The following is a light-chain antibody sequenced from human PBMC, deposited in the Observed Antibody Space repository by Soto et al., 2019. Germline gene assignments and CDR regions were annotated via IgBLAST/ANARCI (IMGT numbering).Light chain of an antibody. V-gene: IGLV7-46*01. CDR1: TGTVTSDHY. CDR2: DTS. Sequence: QTVVIQEPSLTGSPGGTVTLTCDSSTGTVTSDHYPYWFQQKPGQSPRTLIYDTSNKHSWTPARFSGSLLGGKAALTLSGAQAEDEADYYCLLSYSGAWVFGGGTKLPVL. CDR3: LLSYSGAWV. J-gene: IGLJ3*02.